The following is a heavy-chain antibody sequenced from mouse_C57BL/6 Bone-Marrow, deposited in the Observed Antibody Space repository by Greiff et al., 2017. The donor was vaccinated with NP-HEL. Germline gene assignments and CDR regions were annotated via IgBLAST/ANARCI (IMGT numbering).Heavy chain of an antibody. Sequence: VQLQQPGAELVKPGASVKLSCKASGYTFTSYWMQWVKQRPGQGLEWIGEIDPSDSYTNYNQKFKGKATLTVDTSSSTAYMQLSSLTSEDSAGYYCAREGVGLRQNFDVWGTGTTVTVSS. D-gene: IGHD2-4*01. CDR1: GYTFTSYW. J-gene: IGHJ1*03. CDR2: IDPSDSYT. CDR3: AREGVGLRQNFDV. V-gene: IGHV1-50*01.